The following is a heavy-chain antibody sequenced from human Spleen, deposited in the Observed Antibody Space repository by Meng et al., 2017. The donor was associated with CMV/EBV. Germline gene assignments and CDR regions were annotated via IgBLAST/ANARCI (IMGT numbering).Heavy chain of an antibody. J-gene: IGHJ4*02. CDR2: IFSNDEK. CDR1: GFSLSNARMG. V-gene: IGHV2-26*01. D-gene: IGHD3-3*01. Sequence: SGPTLVKPTETLTLTCTVSGFSLSNARMGVSWIRQPPGKALEWLAHIFSNDEKSYNTSLKSRLTISKDTSKSQVVLTMTNMDPVDTATYYCARKAPGHITIFGVVIMDSTLNYFDYWGQGTLVTVSS. CDR3: ARKAPGHITIFGVVIMDSTLNYFDY.